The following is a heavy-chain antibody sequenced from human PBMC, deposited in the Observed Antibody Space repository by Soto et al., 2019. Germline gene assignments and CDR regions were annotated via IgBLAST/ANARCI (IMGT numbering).Heavy chain of an antibody. CDR3: AKELEYCSGGSCYGDY. Sequence: GGSLRLSCAASGFTFSSYAMSWVRQAPGKGLEWVSAISGSGGSTYYADSVKGRFTISRDNSKNTLYLQMNSLRAEDTAVYYCAKELEYCSGGSCYGDYWGQGTLVTVSS. J-gene: IGHJ4*02. CDR2: ISGSGGST. CDR1: GFTFSSYA. D-gene: IGHD2-15*01. V-gene: IGHV3-23*01.